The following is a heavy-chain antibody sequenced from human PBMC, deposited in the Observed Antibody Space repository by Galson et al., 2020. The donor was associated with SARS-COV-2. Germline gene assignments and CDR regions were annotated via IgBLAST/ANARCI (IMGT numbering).Heavy chain of an antibody. Sequence: SETLSLTCTVSGGSFSSYYWSWIRQPPGKGLEWIGYIYYNGGTNFNPSLKSRVTMSVDVSKNQFSMKVTSVSAADTAVYYCARCHSNWGSPPYFDDWGQGTLVTVSS. CDR1: GGSFSSYY. V-gene: IGHV4-59*01. D-gene: IGHD7-27*01. J-gene: IGHJ4*02. CDR2: IYYNGGT. CDR3: ARCHSNWGSPPYFDD.